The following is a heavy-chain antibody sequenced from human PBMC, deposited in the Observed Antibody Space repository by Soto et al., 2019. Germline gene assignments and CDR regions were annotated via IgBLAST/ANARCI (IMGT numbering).Heavy chain of an antibody. CDR1: GFTFSSYA. J-gene: IGHJ3*02. CDR2: ISYDGSNK. V-gene: IGHV3-30-3*01. CDR3: ARDLSSGYSSSYDAFDI. D-gene: IGHD6-13*01. Sequence: PGGSLRLSCAASGFTFSSYAMHWVRQAPGKGLEWVAVISYDGSNKYYADSVKGRFTISRDNSKNTLYLQMNSLRAEDTAVYYWARDLSSGYSSSYDAFDIWGQGTMVTVSS.